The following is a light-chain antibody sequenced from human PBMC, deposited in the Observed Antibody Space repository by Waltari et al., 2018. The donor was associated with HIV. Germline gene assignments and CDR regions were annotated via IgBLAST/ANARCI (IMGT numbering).Light chain of an antibody. CDR3: QQFDNYPIT. CDR1: QDIRNF. CDR2: DAS. J-gene: IGKJ5*01. V-gene: IGKV1-33*01. Sequence: DIRLTQSPSSLSASVGDTVTITCQASQDIRNFLNWDQQRPGRTPKLLIYDASSLEKGVPSRFSGSASGTDFTLTISSLQPEDIATYYCQQFDNYPITFGQGTRLDLK.